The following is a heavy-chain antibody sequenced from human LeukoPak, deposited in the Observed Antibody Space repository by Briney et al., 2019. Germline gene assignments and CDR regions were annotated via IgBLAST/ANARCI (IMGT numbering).Heavy chain of an antibody. V-gene: IGHV4-61*02. CDR1: GGSISSGSYY. J-gene: IGHJ6*04. D-gene: IGHD3-3*01. CDR3: ARNPTIFGVVTPDV. CDR2: TYTSGST. Sequence: SQTLSLTCTVSGGSISSGSYYWSWIRQPAGKGLEWIGRTYTSGSTNYNSSLKRRVTISVDTSKSQFSLKLSSVTAADTAVYYCARNPTIFGVVTPDVWGKGTTVTVSS.